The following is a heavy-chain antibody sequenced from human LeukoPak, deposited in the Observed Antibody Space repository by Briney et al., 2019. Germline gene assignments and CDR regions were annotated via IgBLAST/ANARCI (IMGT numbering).Heavy chain of an antibody. CDR3: ARSSLGATTYFDY. J-gene: IGHJ4*02. CDR2: ISYDGSNK. Sequence: GGSLRLSCAASGFTFSSYAMHWVRQAPGKGLEGVAVISYDGSNKYYADSVKGRFTISRDNSKNTLYLQMNSLRAEDTAVYYCARSSLGATTYFDYWGQGTLVTVSS. V-gene: IGHV3-30*01. CDR1: GFTFSSYA. D-gene: IGHD1-26*01.